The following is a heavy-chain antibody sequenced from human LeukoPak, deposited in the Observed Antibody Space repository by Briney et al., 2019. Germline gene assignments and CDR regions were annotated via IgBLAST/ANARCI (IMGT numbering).Heavy chain of an antibody. CDR2: IRYDGSNK. CDR3: AKETGNNQDGYNFPRLEYFDY. J-gene: IGHJ4*02. CDR1: GFTFSSYG. V-gene: IGHV3-30*02. D-gene: IGHD5-24*01. Sequence: PGETLRLSCAASGFTFSSYGMHWVRQAPGKGLEWVAFIRYDGSNKYYADSVKGRFTISRDNSKNTLYLQMNSLRAEDTAVYYCAKETGNNQDGYNFPRLEYFDYWGQGTLVTVSS.